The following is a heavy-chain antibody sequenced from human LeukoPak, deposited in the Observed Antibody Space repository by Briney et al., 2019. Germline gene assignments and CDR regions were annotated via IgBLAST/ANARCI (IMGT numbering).Heavy chain of an antibody. Sequence: PSETLSLTCAVYGGSFSGYYWSWIRQPPGKGLEWIGEINHSGSTNYNPSLKSRITISVDTPKNQFSLKLSSVTAADTAVYYCARASPLGLNWFDPWGQGTLVTVSS. CDR1: GGSFSGYY. CDR3: ARASPLGLNWFDP. V-gene: IGHV4-34*01. J-gene: IGHJ5*02. CDR2: INHSGST. D-gene: IGHD3/OR15-3a*01.